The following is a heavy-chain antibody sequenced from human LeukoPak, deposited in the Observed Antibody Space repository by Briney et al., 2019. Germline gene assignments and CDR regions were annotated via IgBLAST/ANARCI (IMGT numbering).Heavy chain of an antibody. Sequence: GGSLRLSCAASGFTFSSYAMSWVRQAPGKGLEWVSAISGSGGSTYYADSVKGRFTISRDNSKNTLYLQMNSLRAEDTAVYSCAKGLLRFLEWKADYWGQGTLVTVSS. CDR3: AKGLLRFLEWKADY. CDR2: ISGSGGST. CDR1: GFTFSSYA. V-gene: IGHV3-23*01. D-gene: IGHD3-3*01. J-gene: IGHJ4*02.